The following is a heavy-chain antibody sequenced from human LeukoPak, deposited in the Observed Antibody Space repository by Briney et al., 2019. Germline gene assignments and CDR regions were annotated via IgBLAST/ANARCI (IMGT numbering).Heavy chain of an antibody. D-gene: IGHD5-18*01. J-gene: IGHJ5*02. V-gene: IGHV4-34*01. CDR2: INHSGST. Sequence: PSETLSLTCAVYGGSFSGYYWSWIRQPPGKGLEWIGEINHSGSTNYNPSLKSRVTISVDTSKNQFSLKLSSVTAADTAVYYCAREGYGYSVGWIGVSWFDPWGQGTLVTVSS. CDR1: GGSFSGYY. CDR3: AREGYGYSVGWIGVSWFDP.